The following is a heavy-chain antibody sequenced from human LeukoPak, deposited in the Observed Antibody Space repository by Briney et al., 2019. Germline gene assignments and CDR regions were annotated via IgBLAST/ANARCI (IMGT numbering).Heavy chain of an antibody. V-gene: IGHV4-4*07. D-gene: IGHD6-6*01. Sequence: PSETLSLTCTVSGGSIISYYWSWIRQPAGKGLEWIGRIYTSGSTNYNPSFKSRVTMSVDTSKNQFSLKLSSVTAADTAVYYCARVTYSSSSMSLDAFDIWGQGTTVTVSS. CDR3: ARVTYSSSSMSLDAFDI. CDR1: GGSIISYY. J-gene: IGHJ3*02. CDR2: IYTSGST.